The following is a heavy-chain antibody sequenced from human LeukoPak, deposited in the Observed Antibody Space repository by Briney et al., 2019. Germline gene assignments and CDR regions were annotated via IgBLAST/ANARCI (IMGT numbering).Heavy chain of an antibody. CDR3: AQEGANSNYDLL. J-gene: IGHJ4*02. V-gene: IGHV1-2*06. Sequence: VASVKVSCKASGYTFTAYYMHWMRQAPGQGLEWMGRINPKSGGTNYAQNFQGRVTMTRDTSLNTAYMELSSLTSDDTAVYYCAQEGANSNYDLLWGQGTLVTVSS. CDR1: GYTFTAYY. CDR2: INPKSGGT. D-gene: IGHD4-11*01.